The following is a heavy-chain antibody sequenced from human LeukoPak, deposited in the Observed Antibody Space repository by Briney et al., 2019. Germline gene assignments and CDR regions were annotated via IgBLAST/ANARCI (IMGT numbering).Heavy chain of an antibody. V-gene: IGHV3-7*01. CDR3: AKSLDY. CDR2: IKQDGTET. J-gene: IGHJ4*02. Sequence: GGSLRLSCAASGFTFSRSWMDWVRQTPGKGREWVANIKQDGTETYYVDSAKGRFTISRDNAKNSLHLQMDSLRVEDTGIYYCAKSLDYWGQGTLVTVSS. CDR1: GFTFSRSW.